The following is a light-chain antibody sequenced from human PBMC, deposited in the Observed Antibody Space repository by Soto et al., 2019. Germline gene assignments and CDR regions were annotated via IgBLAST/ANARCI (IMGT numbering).Light chain of an antibody. Sequence: EIVLTQSPSTLSGSPGETVSLSCRASQSVSNKLCWCQQKPVQAPRLLMYGASDRATGTPGRFSGSGSGTDFTLTSSGVEPEDSAVYYCQQFDDSVTFGQGTRLEI. CDR2: GAS. CDR1: QSVSNK. V-gene: IGKV3D-15*01. J-gene: IGKJ5*01. CDR3: QQFDDSVT.